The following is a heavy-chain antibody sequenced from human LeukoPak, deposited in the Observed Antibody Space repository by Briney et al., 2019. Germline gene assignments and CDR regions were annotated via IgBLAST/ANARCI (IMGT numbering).Heavy chain of an antibody. CDR1: GYTFSNYA. V-gene: IGHV1-3*01. J-gene: IGHJ4*02. CDR2: INADNGKT. Sequence: ASVKVSCKASGYTFSNYAIHWVRQAPGQRLEWMGWINADNGKTNYPRKFQGRATLSRDTSASTAYMELSSLRSEDTAVYYCARGYYDLLTGHVVTYYFDYWGQGTLVTVSS. D-gene: IGHD3-9*01. CDR3: ARGYYDLLTGHVVTYYFDY.